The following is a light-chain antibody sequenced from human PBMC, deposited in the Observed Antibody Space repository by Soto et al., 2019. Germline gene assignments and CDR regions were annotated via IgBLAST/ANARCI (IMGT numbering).Light chain of an antibody. J-gene: IGKJ1*01. CDR2: GAS. V-gene: IGKV3-20*01. Sequence: EIVMTQSPATLSVSPGARATLSCRASQSVGSDLVWYQQKPGQAPRLLIYGASNRATGIPDRFSGSGSGTDFTLTISRLEPEDFAVYYCQQYGSSGTFGQGTKVDIK. CDR1: QSVGSD. CDR3: QQYGSSGT.